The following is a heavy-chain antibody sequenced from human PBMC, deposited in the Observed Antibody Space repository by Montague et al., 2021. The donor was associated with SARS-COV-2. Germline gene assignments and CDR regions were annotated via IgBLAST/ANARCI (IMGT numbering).Heavy chain of an antibody. CDR1: GGSISSYY. D-gene: IGHD5-18*01. J-gene: IGHJ3*02. Sequence: SETLSLTCTVSGGSISSYYWSWIRQPPGKGLEWIGYIYYSGSTNHNPSLKSRVTISLDTSKNQFSLKLNSVTAADTAVYYCARGSYGSDAFDIWGQGTMVTVSS. CDR2: IYYSGST. CDR3: ARGSYGSDAFDI. V-gene: IGHV4-59*01.